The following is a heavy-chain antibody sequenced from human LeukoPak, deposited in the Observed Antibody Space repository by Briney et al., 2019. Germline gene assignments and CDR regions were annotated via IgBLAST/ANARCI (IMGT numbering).Heavy chain of an antibody. Sequence: GGSLRLSCVASGFTFSSYLMHWVRQAPGKGLVWVSRINNEGTGTSYADSVKGRFTISTDNAKNTLDLQMNSLRAEDTAVYYCARGSSSWRNAFDIWGQGTMVTVSS. CDR3: ARGSSSWRNAFDI. CDR1: GFTFSSYL. D-gene: IGHD6-13*01. CDR2: INNEGTGT. V-gene: IGHV3-74*01. J-gene: IGHJ3*02.